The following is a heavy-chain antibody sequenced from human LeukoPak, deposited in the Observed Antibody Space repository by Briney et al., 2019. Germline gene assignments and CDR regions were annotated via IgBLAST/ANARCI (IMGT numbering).Heavy chain of an antibody. D-gene: IGHD1-26*01. CDR2: IYYSGTT. Sequence: SETLSLTCSVSGGSITSSNYYWGWIRQPPGKGLEYIGTIYYSGTTYYNPSLKSRVTISVDTSKNQFSLKLSSVTAADTAVYYCARGAIVGATSEETEFDYWGQGTLVTVSS. CDR3: ARGAIVGATSEETEFDY. CDR1: GGSITSSNYY. V-gene: IGHV4-39*07. J-gene: IGHJ4*02.